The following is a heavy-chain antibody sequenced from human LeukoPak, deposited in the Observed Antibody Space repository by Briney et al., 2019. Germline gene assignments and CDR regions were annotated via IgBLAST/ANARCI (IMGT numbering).Heavy chain of an antibody. CDR2: IYYSGST. D-gene: IGHD1-26*01. V-gene: IGHV4-59*01. CDR3: ARDLLGVGATTIFDY. CDR1: GGSISSYY. Sequence: SETLSLTCTVSGGSISSYYWSWIRQPPGKGLEWIGYIYYSGSTNYNPSLKSRVTVSVDTSKNQFSLRLSSVTAADTAVYYCARDLLGVGATTIFDYWGQGTLVTVSS. J-gene: IGHJ4*02.